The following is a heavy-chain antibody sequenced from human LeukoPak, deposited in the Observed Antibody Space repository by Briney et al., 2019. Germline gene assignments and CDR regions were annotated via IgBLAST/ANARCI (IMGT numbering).Heavy chain of an antibody. CDR2: IIPILGIA. CDR3: ARDGGIAVALRAFDI. CDR1: GGTFSSYA. J-gene: IGHJ3*02. V-gene: IGHV1-69*04. Sequence: SVKVSCKASGGTFSSYAISWVRQAPGQGLEWMGRIIPILGIANYAQKFQGRVTITADKSTSTAYMELRSLRSDDTAVYYCARDGGIAVALRAFDIWGQGTMVTVSS. D-gene: IGHD6-19*01.